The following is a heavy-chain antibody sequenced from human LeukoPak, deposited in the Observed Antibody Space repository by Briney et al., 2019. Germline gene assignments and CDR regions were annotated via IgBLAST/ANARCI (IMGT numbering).Heavy chain of an antibody. J-gene: IGHJ5*02. D-gene: IGHD3-16*01. V-gene: IGHV4-38-2*02. Sequence: SETLSLTCAVSGYSITSGFSWGWFRQPPGKGLEWIGTISHNGTTDYKSTLETRLTIPMDTSKNLFSPRLTSVTAADTAVYYCAREGAVPRTDPWGQGTLVTVSS. CDR2: ISHNGTT. CDR3: AREGAVPRTDP. CDR1: GYSITSGFS.